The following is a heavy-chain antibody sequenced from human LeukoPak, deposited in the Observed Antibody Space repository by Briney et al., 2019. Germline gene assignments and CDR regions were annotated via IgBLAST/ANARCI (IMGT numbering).Heavy chain of an antibody. CDR2: ISGSDYST. CDR3: AEVTTLTSYYIDY. Sequence: PGGSLRLSCAASGFTFSSYAMTWVRQAPGKGLEWVSAISGSDYSTYYADSVKGRFTISRDNSKNTLYLQMNSLRAEDTAVYYCAEVTTLTSYYIDYWGQGTLVTVSS. V-gene: IGHV3-23*01. D-gene: IGHD4-17*01. J-gene: IGHJ4*02. CDR1: GFTFSSYA.